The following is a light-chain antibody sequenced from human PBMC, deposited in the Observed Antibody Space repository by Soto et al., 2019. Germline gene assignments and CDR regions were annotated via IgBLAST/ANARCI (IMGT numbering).Light chain of an antibody. Sequence: QSVLTQPASASGCPGQSITISCTGTSSDVGGYNYVSWYQQHPGKAPKLMIYDVSNGPSGVSNRFSGSKSGNTASLTISGLQAEDEADYYCSSYTSSSTQVFGGGTKLTVL. CDR3: SSYTSSSTQV. J-gene: IGLJ2*01. V-gene: IGLV2-14*01. CDR1: SSDVGGYNY. CDR2: DVS.